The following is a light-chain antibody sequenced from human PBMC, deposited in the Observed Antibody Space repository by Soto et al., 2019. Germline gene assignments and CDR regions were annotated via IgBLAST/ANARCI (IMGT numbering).Light chain of an antibody. Sequence: EIVLTQSPGTLSLSPGERGTLSCRASESVSNMYLAWYQQKPGQAPTLLIYGASSRATGVPDRFSGSGSGTHFTLTISKLEPEDFAVYYCQQDGGSPLTFGGGTKVEIK. CDR2: GAS. V-gene: IGKV3-20*01. CDR1: ESVSNMY. CDR3: QQDGGSPLT. J-gene: IGKJ4*01.